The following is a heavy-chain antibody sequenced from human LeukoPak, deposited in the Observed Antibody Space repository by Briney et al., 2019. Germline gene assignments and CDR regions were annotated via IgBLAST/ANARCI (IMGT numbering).Heavy chain of an antibody. Sequence: ASVKVSCKASGYTFTSYGISWVRQAPGQGLEWMGWISAYNGNTNYAQKLQGIVTMTTDTSTSTAYMELRSLRSDDTAVYYCARCSRYYYGSGSYYNSDDAFDIWGQGTMVTVSS. D-gene: IGHD3-10*01. J-gene: IGHJ3*02. CDR3: ARCSRYYYGSGSYYNSDDAFDI. CDR1: GYTFTSYG. CDR2: ISAYNGNT. V-gene: IGHV1-18*04.